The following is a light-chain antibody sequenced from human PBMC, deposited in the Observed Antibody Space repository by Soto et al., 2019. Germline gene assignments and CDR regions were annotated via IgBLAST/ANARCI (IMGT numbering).Light chain of an antibody. CDR2: GAS. Sequence: EIVMTQSPATLSVSPGERATLSCRASQSVSSNLAWYQQKPGQAPRLLIYGASTRATGIPARFSGSGSGTEFALTISSLQSEDFAVYYCQQRSNRPLTFGGGTKVDIK. CDR1: QSVSSN. V-gene: IGKV3-15*01. CDR3: QQRSNRPLT. J-gene: IGKJ4*01.